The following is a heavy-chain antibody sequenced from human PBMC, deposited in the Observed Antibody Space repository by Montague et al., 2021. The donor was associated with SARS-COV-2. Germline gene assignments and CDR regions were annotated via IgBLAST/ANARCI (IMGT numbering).Heavy chain of an antibody. CDR3: ALPLGGARFDP. J-gene: IGHJ5*02. D-gene: IGHD3-16*01. CDR1: GGSISSYY. Sequence: SETLSLTCTVSGGSISSYYWSWIRQPPGKGLEWIGDIFHSGTTNYNPSLKSRLTISVDKSKNQISLKLISVTAADTAMYYCALPLGGARFDPWGQGTLVTVSS. V-gene: IGHV4-59*12. CDR2: IFHSGTT.